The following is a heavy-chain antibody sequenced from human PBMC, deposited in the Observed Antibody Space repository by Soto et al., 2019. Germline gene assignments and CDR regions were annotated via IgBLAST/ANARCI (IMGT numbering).Heavy chain of an antibody. D-gene: IGHD3-10*01. Sequence: GESLMISCKGYGFNINIFWIRWMRQIPGKRLEWMGRIGHRDSYTNYSTSFQGHVTSSTDKATGTVDLQWSSLKAADTASYFCARQDGYASGGVKDAWGQ. J-gene: IGHJ3*01. CDR1: GFNINIFW. CDR2: IGHRDSYT. CDR3: ARQDGYASGGVKDA. V-gene: IGHV5-10-1*01.